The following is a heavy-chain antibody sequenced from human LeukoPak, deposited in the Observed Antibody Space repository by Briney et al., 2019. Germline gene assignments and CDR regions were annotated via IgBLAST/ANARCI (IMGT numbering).Heavy chain of an antibody. D-gene: IGHD5-12*01. V-gene: IGHV5-51*01. CDR1: GYSFTNYW. CDR2: IWPGDSDT. CDR3: ARRGYSGYEGAWFDP. J-gene: IGHJ5*02. Sequence: GESLKISCKGSGYSFTNYWIGWVRQMPGKGLEWMGIIWPGDSDTKYSPSFQGQVTISVDNSISTAYVQWHSLKASDTAMYYCARRGYSGYEGAWFDPWGQGTLVTVSS.